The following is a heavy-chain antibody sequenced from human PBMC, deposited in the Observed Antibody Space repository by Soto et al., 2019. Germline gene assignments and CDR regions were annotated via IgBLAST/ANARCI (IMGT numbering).Heavy chain of an antibody. Sequence: ASVKVSCKASGYTFTSYGISWVRQAPGQGLEWMGWISAYNGNTNYAQKLQGRVTMTTDTSTSTAYMELRSLRSDDTAVYYCARDYRITIFGVVITSTGYYYYYGMDVWGQGTTVTGSS. V-gene: IGHV1-18*01. J-gene: IGHJ6*02. D-gene: IGHD3-3*01. CDR1: GYTFTSYG. CDR2: ISAYNGNT. CDR3: ARDYRITIFGVVITSTGYYYYYGMDV.